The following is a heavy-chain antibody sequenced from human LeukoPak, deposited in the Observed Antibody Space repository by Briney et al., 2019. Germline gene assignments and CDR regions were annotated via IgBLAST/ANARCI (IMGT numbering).Heavy chain of an antibody. CDR1: GFTFSNYW. V-gene: IGHV3-7*01. Sequence: GGSLRLSCEGSGFTFSNYWMGWVRQAPGKGLQWVANIKTDGSEKYYVDSVKGRFTISRDNAKNSLYLQMNSLRAEDTAVYYCARLGAAGNDYWGQGTLVTVSS. D-gene: IGHD6-13*01. J-gene: IGHJ4*02. CDR2: IKTDGSEK. CDR3: ARLGAAGNDY.